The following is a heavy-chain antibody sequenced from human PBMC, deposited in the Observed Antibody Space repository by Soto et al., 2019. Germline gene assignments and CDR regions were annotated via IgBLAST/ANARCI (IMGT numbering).Heavy chain of an antibody. CDR1: GYSFTSYW. CDR2: IDPSDSYT. V-gene: IGHV5-10-1*01. D-gene: IGHD6-19*01. J-gene: IGHJ3*02. Sequence: PGASLKISCKGSGYSFTSYWICWVRQMPGKGLEWMGRIDPSDSYTNYSPSFQGHVTISADKSISTAYLQWSSLKASDTAMYYCASGDIAVAGVAFDIWGQGTMVTVSS. CDR3: ASGDIAVAGVAFDI.